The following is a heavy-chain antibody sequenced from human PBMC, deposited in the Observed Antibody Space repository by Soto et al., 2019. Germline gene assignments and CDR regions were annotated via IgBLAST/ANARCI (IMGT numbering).Heavy chain of an antibody. Sequence: TLSLTCTVSGGSISSGGYYWSWIRQHPGKGLEWIGYIYYSGSTYYNPSLKSRVTISVDTSKNQFSLKLSSVTAADTAVYYCARVGGGDFWSGYYDYYYYYMDVWGKGTTVTVSS. CDR3: ARVGGGDFWSGYYDYYYYYMDV. CDR2: IYYSGST. J-gene: IGHJ6*03. V-gene: IGHV4-31*03. D-gene: IGHD3-3*01. CDR1: GGSISSGGYY.